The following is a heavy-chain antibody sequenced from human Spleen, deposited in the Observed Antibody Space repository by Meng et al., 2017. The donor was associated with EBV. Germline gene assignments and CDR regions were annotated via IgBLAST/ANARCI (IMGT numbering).Heavy chain of an antibody. D-gene: IGHD2-15*01. J-gene: IGHJ5*02. CDR3: ARGVVVIAASPGWFDP. V-gene: IGHV6-1*01. CDR1: GDRCSGKRVD. CDR2: TYYRSKWYN. Sequence: VQLQRSGPRLVQPSPPLSLPCALSGDRCSGKRVDWNRIRQSPSRGLEWLGRTYYRSKWYNDYAISVKGRITINPDTSKNQFSLQLNSVTPEDTAVYFCARGVVVIAASPGWFDPWGQGTLVTVSS.